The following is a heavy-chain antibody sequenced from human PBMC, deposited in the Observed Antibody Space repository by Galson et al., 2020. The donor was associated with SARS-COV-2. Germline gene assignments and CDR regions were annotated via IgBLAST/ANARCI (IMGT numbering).Heavy chain of an antibody. Sequence: GESLKISCKGSGYSFTSYWIGWVRQMPGKGLEWMGIIYPGDSDTRYSPSFQGQVTISADKSISTAYLQWSSLKASDTAMYYCARLGGVGATTSPPRPTYYFDYWGQGTLVTVSS. J-gene: IGHJ4*02. CDR3: ARLGGVGATTSPPRPTYYFDY. CDR1: GYSFTSYW. V-gene: IGHV5-51*01. D-gene: IGHD1-26*01. CDR2: IYPGDSDT.